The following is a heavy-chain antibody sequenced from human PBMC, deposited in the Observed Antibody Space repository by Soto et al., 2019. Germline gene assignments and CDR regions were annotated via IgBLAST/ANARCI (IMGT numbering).Heavy chain of an antibody. V-gene: IGHV3-11*06. CDR1: GFTFSDYY. CDR2: ISSSSSYT. Sequence: PGESLKISCAASGFTFSDYYMSWIRQAPGKGLEWVSYISSSSSYTNYADSVKGRFTISRDNSKNTLYLQMNSLRAEDTAVYYCARDLWFGELSNYYGMDVWGQGTTVTVSS. CDR3: ARDLWFGELSNYYGMDV. J-gene: IGHJ6*02. D-gene: IGHD3-10*01.